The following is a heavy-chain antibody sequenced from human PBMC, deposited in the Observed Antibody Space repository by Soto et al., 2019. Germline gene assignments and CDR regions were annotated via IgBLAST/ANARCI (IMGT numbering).Heavy chain of an antibody. Sequence: SETLSLTCTVSGGSISSSCYYWGRIRQPQGKGLEGIGRIYHSGSTNYTPSLKSRVTISVDTSKNQFSLKLSSVTAADTAVYYCARGSLRGGNWYFDLWGHGTLVTVSS. D-gene: IGHD3-16*01. V-gene: IGHV4-39*07. J-gene: IGHJ2*01. CDR1: GGSISSSCYY. CDR2: IYHSGST. CDR3: ARGSLRGGNWYFDL.